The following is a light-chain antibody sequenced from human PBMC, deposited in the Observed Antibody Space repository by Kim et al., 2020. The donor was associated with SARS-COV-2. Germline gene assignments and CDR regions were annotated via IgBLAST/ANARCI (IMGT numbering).Light chain of an antibody. CDR1: QINSMW. Sequence: DIQMTQSPSTLSASIGDRVIITCRASQINSMWLAWYQQKPGKAPKLLISKASSLQSGVPSRFSGSGSGTEFTLTISSLQPDDFGTYYCQQYDNYFGQGTKLEI. V-gene: IGKV1-5*03. J-gene: IGKJ2*01. CDR2: KAS. CDR3: QQYDNY.